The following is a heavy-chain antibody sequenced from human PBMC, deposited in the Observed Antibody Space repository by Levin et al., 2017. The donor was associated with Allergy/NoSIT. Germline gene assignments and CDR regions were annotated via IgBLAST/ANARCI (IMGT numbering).Heavy chain of an antibody. V-gene: IGHV4-39*01. CDR1: GDSISSGTNY. Sequence: KTGGSLRLSCTVSGDSISSGTNYWGWLRQPPGRGLEWIGTTYYSGKTYYTPFLTSRVIISVDTSKNQFALQLSSVTAADTAVYYCAGHVVTFGGTIDYFDDWGQGTLVTVSS. J-gene: IGHJ4*02. D-gene: IGHD3-16*02. CDR3: AGHVVTFGGTIDYFDD. CDR2: TYYSGKT.